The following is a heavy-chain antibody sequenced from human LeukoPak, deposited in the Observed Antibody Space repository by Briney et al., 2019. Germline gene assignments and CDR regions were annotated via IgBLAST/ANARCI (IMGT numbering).Heavy chain of an antibody. CDR2: MNPNSGNT. CDR3: ARGAQYYYDSSGYYYFFDY. V-gene: IGHV1-8*01. D-gene: IGHD3-22*01. CDR1: GYTFTSYD. J-gene: IGHJ4*02. Sequence: ASVKVSCKASGYTFTSYDINWVRQATGQGLEWMGWMNPNSGNTGYAQKFQGRVTMTRNTSISTAYMELSSLRSEDTAVYYCARGAQYYYDSSGYYYFFDYWGQGTLVTVSS.